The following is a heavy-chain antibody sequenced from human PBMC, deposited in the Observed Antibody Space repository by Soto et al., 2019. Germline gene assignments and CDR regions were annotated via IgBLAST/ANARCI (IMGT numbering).Heavy chain of an antibody. Sequence: ASVKVSCKASGYTFTGYYMHWVRQAPGQGLEWMGRIYPSDGSTSYAQKFQGRVTMTRDTSTSTAYMELSSLRSEDTAVYYCARDKYYYDSSGYLRPYYYYYGMDVWGQGTTVTVSS. CDR2: IYPSDGST. J-gene: IGHJ6*02. CDR1: GYTFTGYY. D-gene: IGHD3-22*01. V-gene: IGHV1-46*01. CDR3: ARDKYYYDSSGYLRPYYYYYGMDV.